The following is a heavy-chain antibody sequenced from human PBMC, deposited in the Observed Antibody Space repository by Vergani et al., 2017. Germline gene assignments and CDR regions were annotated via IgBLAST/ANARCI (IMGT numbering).Heavy chain of an antibody. CDR1: GESIRSGSHY. J-gene: IGHJ5*02. D-gene: IGHD3-16*01. Sequence: QVKLQESGPGLLKPSQTLSLTCTVSGESIRSGSHYWSWIRQPAEKGPEWIGHIHTGGSTDLNPSFKSRVSISVDTSKNQFSLKLSSVTAADTAVYYCARDSSGYVSAGYEAWFDPWGQGTLVTVSS. CDR3: ARDSSGYVSAGYEAWFDP. CDR2: IHTGGST. V-gene: IGHV4-61*02.